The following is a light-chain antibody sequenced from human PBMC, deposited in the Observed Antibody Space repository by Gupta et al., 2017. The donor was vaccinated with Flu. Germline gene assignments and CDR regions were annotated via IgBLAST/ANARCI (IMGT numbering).Light chain of an antibody. CDR2: LGS. CDR3: QQRDSSPYT. J-gene: IGKJ2*01. Sequence: DIQMTQSPSFLSASVGDRVTITCRASQSISRYLNWYQQKPGKAPKLLIYLGSSLQSGVPSRFSGGGSGPDFTLTISRLQPEDFATYYCQQRDSSPYTFGQGTKMEIK. CDR1: QSISRY. V-gene: IGKV1-39*01.